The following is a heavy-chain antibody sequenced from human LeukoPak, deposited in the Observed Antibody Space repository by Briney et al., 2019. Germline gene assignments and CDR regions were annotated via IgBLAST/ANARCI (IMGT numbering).Heavy chain of an antibody. J-gene: IGHJ4*02. CDR2: IGGSGGDT. CDR3: AKDFVVVPGLVNYFDY. V-gene: IGHV3-23*01. Sequence: GGTLRLSCAASGFTFNTYGMSWVRQAPGKGLEWVSAIGGSGGDTYYADPVKGRFTISRDNSKNTLYLRMNSLRAGDTAVYYCAKDFVVVPGLVNYFDYWGQGTLVTVSS. D-gene: IGHD2-2*01. CDR1: GFTFNTYG.